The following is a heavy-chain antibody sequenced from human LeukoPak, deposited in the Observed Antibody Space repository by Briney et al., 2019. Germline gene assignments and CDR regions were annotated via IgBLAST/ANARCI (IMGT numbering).Heavy chain of an antibody. V-gene: IGHV1-2*02. J-gene: IGHJ4*02. Sequence: ASVKVSCKASGYTFTGYYMHWVRQAPGQGLEWMGWIDPNSGGTNYAQKFQGRVTMTRDTSINTAFMELSRLRSDDSAVYYCARDPGSGYSFLYYFDYWGQGTLVTVSS. D-gene: IGHD5-18*01. CDR3: ARDPGSGYSFLYYFDY. CDR2: IDPNSGGT. CDR1: GYTFTGYY.